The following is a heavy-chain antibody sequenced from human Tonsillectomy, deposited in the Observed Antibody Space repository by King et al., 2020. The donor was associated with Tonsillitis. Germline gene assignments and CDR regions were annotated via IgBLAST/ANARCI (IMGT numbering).Heavy chain of an antibody. CDR2: IYPDDSDT. Sequence: QLVQSGAEGKKPGQSLKISCQGSGYIFINFWIGWVRQMPGRGLEWMGIIYPDDSDTRYSPSFQGQVTISVDKSNSTAYLQWTSLKASDTAMYYCVRGRGNGINGVPVPGKYFDYWGQGTPVTVSS. CDR1: GYIFINFW. V-gene: IGHV5-51*03. D-gene: IGHD2-8*01. J-gene: IGHJ4*02. CDR3: VRGRGNGINGVPVPGKYFDY.